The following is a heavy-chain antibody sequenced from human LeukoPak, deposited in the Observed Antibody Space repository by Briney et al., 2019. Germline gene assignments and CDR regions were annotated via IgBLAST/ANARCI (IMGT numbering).Heavy chain of an antibody. CDR3: ARRVGHSYGVTGAGALDI. D-gene: IGHD5-18*01. J-gene: IGHJ3*02. Sequence: PSETLSLTCTVSGGSISSYYWSWIRQPPGKGLEWIGYIYYSGSTYYNPSLKSRVTISLDMPNNQFSLKLSSVTAADTAVYYCARRVGHSYGVTGAGALDIWGQGTMVTVSS. V-gene: IGHV4-59*01. CDR1: GGSISSYY. CDR2: IYYSGST.